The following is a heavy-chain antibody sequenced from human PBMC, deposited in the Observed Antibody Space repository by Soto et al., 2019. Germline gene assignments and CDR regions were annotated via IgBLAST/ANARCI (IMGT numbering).Heavy chain of an antibody. D-gene: IGHD3-3*01. CDR1: GFTFSSYW. Sequence: GGSLRLSCAASGFTFSSYWMHWVRQAPGKGLVWVSRINSDGSSTSYADSVKGRFTISRDNAKNTLYLQMNSLRAEDTVVYYWARDVFWSGRYYLDAWGQGILVTVSS. CDR2: INSDGSST. V-gene: IGHV3-74*01. J-gene: IGHJ4*02. CDR3: ARDVFWSGRYYLDA.